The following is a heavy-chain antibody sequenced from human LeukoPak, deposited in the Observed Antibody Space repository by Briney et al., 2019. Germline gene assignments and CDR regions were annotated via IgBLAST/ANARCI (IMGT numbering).Heavy chain of an antibody. J-gene: IGHJ4*02. CDR2: ISYSGST. CDR1: GGSFSGYY. CDR3: ARLIDSSGWYVIDS. Sequence: SETLSLTCAVYGGSFSGYYWSWIRQPPGKGLEWIGYISYSGSTNYNPSLKSRVTISVDTSKNQFSLKLSSVTAADTAVYYCARLIDSSGWYVIDSWGQGTLVSVSS. V-gene: IGHV4-59*01. D-gene: IGHD6-19*01.